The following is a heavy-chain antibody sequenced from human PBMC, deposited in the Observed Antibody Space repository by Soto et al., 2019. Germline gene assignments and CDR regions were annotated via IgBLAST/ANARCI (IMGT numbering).Heavy chain of an antibody. CDR2: ISYDGSNK. Sequence: QVQLVESGGGVVQPGRSLRLSCAASGFTFSSYAMHWVRQAPGKGLEWVAVISYDGSNKYYADSVKGRFTISRDNSKNTLYLQMNSLRAEDTAVYYCERESVAGDFDYWGQGTLVTVSS. CDR1: GFTFSSYA. V-gene: IGHV3-30-3*01. CDR3: ERESVAGDFDY. J-gene: IGHJ4*02. D-gene: IGHD6-19*01.